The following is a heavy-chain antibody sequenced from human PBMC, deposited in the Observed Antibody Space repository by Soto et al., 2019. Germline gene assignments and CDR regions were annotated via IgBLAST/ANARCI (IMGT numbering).Heavy chain of an antibody. CDR3: ARDGGGYDQYDAFDI. Sequence: QVQLQESGPGLVKPSGTLSLTCAVSGGSISSSNWWSWVRQPPGKGLEWIGEIYHSGSTNYNPSLKSRVTISVDKSKNQFSMKLSSVNAADTAVYYCARDGGGYDQYDAFDIWGQGTMVTVSS. CDR2: IYHSGST. CDR1: GGSISSSNW. V-gene: IGHV4-4*02. J-gene: IGHJ3*02. D-gene: IGHD5-12*01.